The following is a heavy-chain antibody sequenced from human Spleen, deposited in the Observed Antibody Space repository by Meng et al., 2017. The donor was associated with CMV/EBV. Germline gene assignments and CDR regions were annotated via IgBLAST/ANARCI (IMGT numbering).Heavy chain of an antibody. CDR3: VKGGRVGAFDY. Sequence: LACAASGFTFSTYAMSWVRQAPGKGLAWVSSTTGSGGSTFYTDSVKGRFTISRDNSKNTLYLQMNTLRVEDTAIYYCVKGGRVGAFDYWGQGTLVTVSS. V-gene: IGHV3-23*01. CDR2: TTGSGGST. J-gene: IGHJ4*02. CDR1: GFTFSTYA. D-gene: IGHD1-26*01.